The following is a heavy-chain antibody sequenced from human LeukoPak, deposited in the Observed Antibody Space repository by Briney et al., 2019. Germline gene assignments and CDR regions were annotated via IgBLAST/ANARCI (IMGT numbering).Heavy chain of an antibody. CDR1: GGSFSGYY. CDR3: ARWLVRKVTFGGVIVKGYYYYGMDV. D-gene: IGHD3-16*02. V-gene: IGHV4-34*01. CDR2: INHSGST. Sequence: PSETLSLTCAVYGGSFSGYYWSWIRQPPGKGLEWIGEINHSGSTNYNPSLKSRVTISVDTSKNQFSLKLSSVTAADTAVYYCARWLVRKVTFGGVIVKGYYYYGMDVWGQGTTVTVSS. J-gene: IGHJ6*02.